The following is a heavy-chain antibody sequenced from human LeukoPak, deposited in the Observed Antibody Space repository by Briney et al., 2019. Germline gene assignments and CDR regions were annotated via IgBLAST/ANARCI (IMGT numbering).Heavy chain of an antibody. V-gene: IGHV3-23*01. D-gene: IGHD1-7*01. CDR3: AKAPLTGTTPLGYYYYGMDV. Sequence: QPGGSLRLSCAASGFTFSSYAMSWVRQAPGKGLEWVSAISGSGGSTYYADSVKGRFTISRDNSKNTLYLQMNSLRAEDTAVYYCAKAPLTGTTPLGYYYYGMDVWGQGTTVTVSS. J-gene: IGHJ6*02. CDR1: GFTFSSYA. CDR2: ISGSGGST.